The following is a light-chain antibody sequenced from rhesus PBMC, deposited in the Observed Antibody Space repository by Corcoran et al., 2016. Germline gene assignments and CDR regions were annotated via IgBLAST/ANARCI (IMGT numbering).Light chain of an antibody. J-gene: IGKJ1*01. V-gene: IGKV1-69*01. CDR1: QCISNW. Sequence: DIQMTQSPPSLAASVGDRVTITCRASQCISNWLAWYQQKPGKAPNLLIYRASNLETGVPSRFRGSGSGTDFTLTISSLKPEDIATYYCQQHNNFPWTFGQGTKVELK. CDR3: QQHNNFPWT. CDR2: RAS.